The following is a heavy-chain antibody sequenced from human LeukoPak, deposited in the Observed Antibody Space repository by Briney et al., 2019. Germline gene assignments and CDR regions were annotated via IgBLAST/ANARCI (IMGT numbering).Heavy chain of an antibody. D-gene: IGHD3-10*01. CDR1: GGTFSSYA. J-gene: IGHJ6*03. CDR2: IIPIFGTA. V-gene: IGHV1-69*13. Sequence: SVKVSCKASGGTFSSYAISWVRQAPGQGLEWMGGIIPIFGTANYAQKFQGRVTITADESTSTAYMELSRLRSEDTAVYYCAGGLWFGEFYYYYYYMDVWGKGTTVTVSS. CDR3: AGGLWFGEFYYYYYYMDV.